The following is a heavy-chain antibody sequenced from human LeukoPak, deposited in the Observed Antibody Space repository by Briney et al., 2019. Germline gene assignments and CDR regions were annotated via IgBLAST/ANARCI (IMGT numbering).Heavy chain of an antibody. V-gene: IGHV4-30-2*01. Sequence: SETLSLTCAVSGGPISSGGYSWTWIRQPPGKGLEWIGYIFQSGSPSYNPSLRSRVTISVGTSRNHFSLELISVTAADTAMYYCARDRAGLGLLDFWGQGTMVTVSS. CDR3: ARDRAGLGLLDF. J-gene: IGHJ3*01. D-gene: IGHD1-26*01. CDR2: IFQSGSP. CDR1: GGPISSGGYS.